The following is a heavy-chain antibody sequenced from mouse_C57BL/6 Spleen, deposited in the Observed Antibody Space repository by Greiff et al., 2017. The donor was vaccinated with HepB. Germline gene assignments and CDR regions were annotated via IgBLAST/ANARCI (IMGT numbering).Heavy chain of an antibody. D-gene: IGHD1-1*01. J-gene: IGHJ2*01. CDR1: GYAFSSSW. CDR3: ERGNYSGGSYGDY. CDR2: IYPGDGDT. V-gene: IGHV1-82*01. Sequence: VQLQQSGPELVKPGASVKISCKASGYAFSSSWMNWVKQRPGKGLEWIGRIYPGDGDTNYNGKFKGKATLTADKSSSTAYMQLSSLTSEDSAVYVVERGNYSGGSYGDYWGQGTTLTVAS.